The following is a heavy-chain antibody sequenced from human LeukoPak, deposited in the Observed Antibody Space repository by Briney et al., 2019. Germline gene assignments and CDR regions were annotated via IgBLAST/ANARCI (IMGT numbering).Heavy chain of an antibody. CDR2: LYISGST. J-gene: IGHJ4*02. Sequence: PSETLSLTCTVSGASISSYYYNWIRQTAGRGLEWIGRLYISGSTDYNPSLKSRVTISVDTSKNQFSLKLSSVTAADTAVYFCARDLSGSLYFDYWGQGGLVTVSS. D-gene: IGHD3-10*01. V-gene: IGHV4-4*07. CDR1: GASISSYY. CDR3: ARDLSGSLYFDY.